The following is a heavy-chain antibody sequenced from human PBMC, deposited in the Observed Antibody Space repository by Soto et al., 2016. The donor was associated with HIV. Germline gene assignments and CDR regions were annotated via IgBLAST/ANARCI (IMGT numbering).Heavy chain of an antibody. J-gene: IGHJ4*02. CDR1: GDSIISGFNY. D-gene: IGHD2-2*01. Sequence: VQLQESGLGLVQPSQTLSLNCTVSGDSIISGFNYWTWIRQHPGKGLELIGSIYYSGNTFYSPSLKSRVKISLDKSQNQFSLQLRSVTAADTAIYYCARLRDSCACFDYWGQGSLVTVSS. CDR3: ARLRDSCACFDY. CDR2: IYYSGNT. V-gene: IGHV4-31*02.